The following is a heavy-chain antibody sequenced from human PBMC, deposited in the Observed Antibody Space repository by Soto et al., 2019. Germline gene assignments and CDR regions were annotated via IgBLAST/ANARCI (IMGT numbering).Heavy chain of an antibody. Sequence: GGSLRLSCAASGFTFSSYGMHWVRQAPGKGLEWVAVIWYDGSNKYYADSVKGRFTISRDNSKNTLYLQMNSLRAEDTAVYYCARDSGSYYSSRLSYYYMDVWGKGTTVTVSS. J-gene: IGHJ6*03. D-gene: IGHD3-10*01. CDR2: IWYDGSNK. V-gene: IGHV3-33*01. CDR3: ARDSGSYYSSRLSYYYMDV. CDR1: GFTFSSYG.